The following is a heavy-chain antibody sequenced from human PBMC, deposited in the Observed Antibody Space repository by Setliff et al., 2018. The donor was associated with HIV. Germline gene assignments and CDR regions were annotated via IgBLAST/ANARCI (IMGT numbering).Heavy chain of an antibody. CDR3: ASSRPPDDSSGYLDH. V-gene: IGHV3-7*03. J-gene: IGHJ4*01. CDR2: IKQDGSDK. Sequence: PGGSLRLSCGASGFRFSDYWMTWVRQAPGRGLESVANIKQDGSDKFYVDSVKGRFAISRDNAKNSLNLEMNSLRAEDTAIYYCASSRPPDDSSGYLDHWGQGTLVTVSS. CDR1: GFRFSDYW. D-gene: IGHD3-22*01.